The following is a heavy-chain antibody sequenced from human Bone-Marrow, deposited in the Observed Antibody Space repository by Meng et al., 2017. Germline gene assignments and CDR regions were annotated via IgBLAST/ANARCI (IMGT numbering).Heavy chain of an antibody. J-gene: IGHJ4*02. CDR3: AVRPLVGPTAEVDY. CDR1: GYTFTSYD. Sequence: ASVKVSCKASGYTFTSYDINWVRQATGQGLEWMGWINPNSGGTNYAQKFQGRVTMTRDTSISTAYMELSRLRSDDTAVYYCAVRPLVGPTAEVDYWGQGTLVTVSS. V-gene: IGHV1-2*02. D-gene: IGHD1-26*01. CDR2: INPNSGGT.